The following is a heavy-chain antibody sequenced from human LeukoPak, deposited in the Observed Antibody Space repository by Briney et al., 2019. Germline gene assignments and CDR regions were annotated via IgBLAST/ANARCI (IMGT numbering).Heavy chain of an antibody. V-gene: IGHV3-30-3*01. D-gene: IGHD3-10*01. Sequence: GGSLRLSCAASGFTFSGSAMHWVRQAPGKGLEWVAVISYDGSNKYYADSVKGRFTISRDNSKNTLYLQMNSLRAEDTAVYYCARDRRGFGELLLAFDYWGQGTLVTVSS. CDR1: GFTFSGSA. CDR3: ARDRRGFGELLLAFDY. CDR2: ISYDGSNK. J-gene: IGHJ4*02.